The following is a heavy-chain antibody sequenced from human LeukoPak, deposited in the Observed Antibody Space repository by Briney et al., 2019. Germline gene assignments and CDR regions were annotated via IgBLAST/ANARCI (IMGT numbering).Heavy chain of an antibody. V-gene: IGHV3-48*03. CDR3: ARDSRFYGSGSTALDY. CDR1: GFTFSSYE. D-gene: IGHD3-10*01. J-gene: IGHJ4*02. Sequence: GGSLRLSCAASGFTFSSYEMNWARQAPGKGLEWVSYISSSGSTIYYADSVKGRFTISRDNAKNSLYLQMNSLRAEDTAVYYCARDSRFYGSGSTALDYWGQGTLVTVSS. CDR2: ISSSGSTI.